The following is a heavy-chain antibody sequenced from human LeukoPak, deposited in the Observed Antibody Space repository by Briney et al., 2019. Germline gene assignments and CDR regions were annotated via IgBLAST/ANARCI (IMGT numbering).Heavy chain of an antibody. CDR2: ISAYNGNT. CDR3: ARVGFTMVRGVINYFDY. CDR1: GYTFTSYG. V-gene: IGHV1-18*01. J-gene: IGHJ4*02. Sequence: ASVKVSCKASGYTFTSYGISWVRQAPGQGLEWMGWISAYNGNTNYAQKLQGRVTMTTDTPTSTAYMELRSLRSDDTAVYYCARVGFTMVRGVINYFDYWGQGTLVTVSS. D-gene: IGHD3-10*01.